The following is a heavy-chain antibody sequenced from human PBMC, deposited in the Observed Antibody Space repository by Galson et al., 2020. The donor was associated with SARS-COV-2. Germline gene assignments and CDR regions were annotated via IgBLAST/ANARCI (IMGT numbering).Heavy chain of an antibody. CDR2: IKQDGSEK. V-gene: IGHV3-7*01. J-gene: IGHJ4*02. CDR3: ARKRDSSGYYYEIDY. Sequence: GGSLRLSSAASRFTFSSYWMSWVRQAPRKGLEWVANIKQDGSEKNYVDSMKGRSTTSRDNARDSLYLQMNSLRAEDTAVYYCARKRDSSGYYYEIDYWVQETLVAVSS. CDR1: RFTFSSYW. D-gene: IGHD3-22*01.